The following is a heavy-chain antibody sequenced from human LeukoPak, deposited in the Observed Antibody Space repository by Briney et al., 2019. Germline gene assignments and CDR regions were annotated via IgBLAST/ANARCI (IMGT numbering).Heavy chain of an antibody. CDR2: ISRNGGST. CDR3: VKDLRSDFMGVLSRYLSY. J-gene: IGHJ4*02. CDR1: GFTFSSFA. V-gene: IGHV3-64D*09. Sequence: LPGGSLRLSCSASGFTFSSFAMHWVRQAPGKGLEYVAAISRNGGSTYYADSVKGRFTISRDNSKSTLYLQMSSLRAEDTAVYLCVKDLRSDFMGVLSRYLSYWGQGTLVTVSS. D-gene: IGHD2/OR15-2a*01.